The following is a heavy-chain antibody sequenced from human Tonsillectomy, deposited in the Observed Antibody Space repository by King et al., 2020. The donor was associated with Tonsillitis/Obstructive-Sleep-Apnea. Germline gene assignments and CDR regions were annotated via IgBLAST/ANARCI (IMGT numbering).Heavy chain of an antibody. CDR2: IIPIFGTA. Sequence: QLVQSGAEVKKPGSSVKVSCKASGGTFSSYAISWVRQAPGQGLEWMGGIIPIFGTANYAQKFQGRVTITADESTSTAYMELSSLRSEDTAGYYCASGRDIVVVPAADKDYYYYYMDVWDKGTTVTVSS. D-gene: IGHD2-2*01. CDR3: ASGRDIVVVPAADKDYYYYYMDV. CDR1: GGTFSSYA. J-gene: IGHJ6*03. V-gene: IGHV1-69*01.